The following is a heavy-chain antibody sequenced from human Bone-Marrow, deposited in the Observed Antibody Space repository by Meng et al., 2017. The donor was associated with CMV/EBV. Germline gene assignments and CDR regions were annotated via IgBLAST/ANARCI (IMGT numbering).Heavy chain of an antibody. CDR3: AAIAAPPVDL. J-gene: IGHJ2*01. V-gene: IGHV3-21*01. Sequence: GGALVKLGGSLQPSFAASGFTFSSYSMNWVRQAPGKGLEWVSSISSSSSYIYYADSVKGRFTISRDNAKNSLYLQMNSLRAEDTAVYYCAAIAAPPVDLWGRGTLVTVSS. D-gene: IGHD6-6*01. CDR2: ISSSSSYI. CDR1: GFTFSSYS.